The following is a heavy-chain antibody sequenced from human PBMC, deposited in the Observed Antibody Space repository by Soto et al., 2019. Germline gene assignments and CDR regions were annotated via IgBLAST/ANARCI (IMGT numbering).Heavy chain of an antibody. Sequence: GASVKVSCNASGYTLTDHGISWVRPAPGQRLEWMGWINAGNGNTKYSQKFQGSVTITRDTSASTACMELSSLRSEDTAVYYCARYRYIVVVPAATPAPFDYWGQATLVPVSS. CDR1: GYTLTDHG. CDR3: ARYRYIVVVPAATPAPFDY. V-gene: IGHV1-3*01. CDR2: INAGNGNT. D-gene: IGHD2-2*01. J-gene: IGHJ4*02.